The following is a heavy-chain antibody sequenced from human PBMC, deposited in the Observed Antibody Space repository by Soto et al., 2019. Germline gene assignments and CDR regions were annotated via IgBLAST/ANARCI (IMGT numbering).Heavy chain of an antibody. Sequence: QVQLVQSGAEVKKPGASVKVSCKASGYTFTSYDINWVRQATGQGLEWMGWMNPNSGNTGYAQKFQGRVTMTRNTAIRTAYMGLGSRRSEDTAVYYCARVHSSSWDYYYYYGMDVWGQGTTVTVSS. CDR2: MNPNSGNT. CDR1: GYTFTSYD. CDR3: ARVHSSSWDYYYYYGMDV. J-gene: IGHJ6*02. D-gene: IGHD6-13*01. V-gene: IGHV1-8*01.